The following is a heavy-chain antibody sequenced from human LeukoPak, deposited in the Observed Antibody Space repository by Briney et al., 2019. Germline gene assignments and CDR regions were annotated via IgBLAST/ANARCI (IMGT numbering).Heavy chain of an antibody. J-gene: IGHJ4*02. CDR3: ARDTAAESISGSSCDY. V-gene: IGHV1-2*02. D-gene: IGHD1-26*01. CDR1: GYTFTGYY. Sequence: ASVKVSCKASGYTFTGYYMHWVRQAPGQGLEWMGWINPNSGGTNYAQKFQGRVTMTRDTSISTAYMELSRLRSDDTAVYYCARDTAAESISGSSCDYWGQGTLVTVSS. CDR2: INPNSGGT.